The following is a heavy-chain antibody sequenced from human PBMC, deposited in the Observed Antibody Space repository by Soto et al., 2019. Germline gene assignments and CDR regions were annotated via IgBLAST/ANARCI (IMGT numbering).Heavy chain of an antibody. CDR3: ANAIYSYYYGMDV. V-gene: IGHV3-23*01. J-gene: IGHJ6*02. CDR2: ISGSGGST. CDR1: GFTFSSYA. Sequence: PGGSLRLSCAASGFTFSSYAMSWVRQAPGKGLEWVSAISGSGGSTHYADSVKGRFTISRDNSKNTLYLQMNSLRAEDTAVYYCANAIYSYYYGMDVWGQGTTVTVSS. D-gene: IGHD3-3*01.